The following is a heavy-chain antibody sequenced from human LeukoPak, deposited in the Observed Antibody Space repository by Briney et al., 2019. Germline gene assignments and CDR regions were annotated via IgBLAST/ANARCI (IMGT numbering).Heavy chain of an antibody. CDR1: GGSFSGYY. Sequence: SETLSLTCAVYGGSFSGYYWSWIRQPPGKGLEWIGEINHSGSTNYNPSLKSRVTISVDTSKNQFSLKLSSVTAADTAVYYCARHQSWWRNWFDPWGQGTLVTVSS. CDR3: ARHQSWWRNWFDP. D-gene: IGHD2-15*01. CDR2: INHSGST. V-gene: IGHV4-34*01. J-gene: IGHJ5*02.